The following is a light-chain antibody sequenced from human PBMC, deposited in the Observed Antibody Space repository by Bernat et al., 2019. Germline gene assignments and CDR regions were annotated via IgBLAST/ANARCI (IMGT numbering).Light chain of an antibody. V-gene: IGKV3-11*01. J-gene: IGKJ4*01. CDR3: QQRSKWPLT. CDR1: QGISDQ. Sequence: EIVLTQSPATLSLSPGERATLSCRASQGISDQLGWYQQRPGQAPRLLIYDASNRAPGIPARFSGSGSETDFTLTISSLEPEDFAVYYCQQRSKWPLTFGGGTKVEIK. CDR2: DAS.